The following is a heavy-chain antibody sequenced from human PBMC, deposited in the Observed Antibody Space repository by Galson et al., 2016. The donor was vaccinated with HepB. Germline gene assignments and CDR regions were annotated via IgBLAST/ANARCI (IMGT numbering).Heavy chain of an antibody. CDR3: VRDISSSHFDL. J-gene: IGHJ2*01. Sequence: SLRLSCAASGFTFSSYSMAWVRQAPGKGLEWVSSISGSGGSTNYADSVKGRFTISRDNSKSSLYLDMSSLRAEDTAVYYCVRDISSSHFDLWGRGTLVTVTS. CDR2: ISGSGGST. V-gene: IGHV3-23*01. CDR1: GFTFSSYS. D-gene: IGHD2-2*01.